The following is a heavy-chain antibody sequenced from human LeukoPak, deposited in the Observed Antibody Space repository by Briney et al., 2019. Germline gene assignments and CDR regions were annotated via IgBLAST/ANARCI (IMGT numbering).Heavy chain of an antibody. CDR3: ARATYYYDSSGLDAFDI. J-gene: IGHJ3*02. CDR2: IYPGDSAT. CDR1: GYSFTSYW. Sequence: GESLKISCKGSGYSFTSYWIGWVRQMPGKGLEWMGIIYPGDSATRYSPSFQGQVTISADKSISTAYLQWSSLKASDTAMYYCARATYYYDSSGLDAFDIWGQGTMVTVSS. D-gene: IGHD3-22*01. V-gene: IGHV5-51*01.